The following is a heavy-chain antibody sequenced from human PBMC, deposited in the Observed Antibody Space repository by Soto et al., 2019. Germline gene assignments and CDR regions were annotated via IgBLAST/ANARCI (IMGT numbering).Heavy chain of an antibody. D-gene: IGHD2-15*01. CDR2: MNHSGSA. Sequence: QVQLQQWGAGLLKPSETLSLTCAVYGGSLTDYYWSWIRQPPGKGLEWIGEMNHSGSANYNPSLKSRGTISVDTSKNQLSLKLSSVTAADTAVYYCARGRIGFDPWGQGTLVTVSS. J-gene: IGHJ5*02. V-gene: IGHV4-34*01. CDR3: ARGRIGFDP. CDR1: GGSLTDYY.